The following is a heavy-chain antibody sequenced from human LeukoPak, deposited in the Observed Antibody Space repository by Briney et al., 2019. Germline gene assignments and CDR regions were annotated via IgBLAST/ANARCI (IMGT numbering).Heavy chain of an antibody. CDR1: GFTFSSYG. D-gene: IGHD6-13*01. J-gene: IGHJ6*02. CDR2: IWYDGSNK. CDR3: ARGKGIAAAGYGMDV. V-gene: IGHV3-33*01. Sequence: QPGRSLRLSCAASGFTFSSYGMHWVRQAPGKGLEWVAVIWYDGSNKYYADSVKGRFTISRDNSKNTPYLQMNSLRAEDTAVYYCARGKGIAAAGYGMDVWGQGTTVTVSS.